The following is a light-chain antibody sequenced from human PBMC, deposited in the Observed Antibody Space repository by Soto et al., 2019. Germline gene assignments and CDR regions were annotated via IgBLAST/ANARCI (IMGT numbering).Light chain of an antibody. CDR2: TTS. J-gene: IGKJ3*01. CDR1: QSVTSSC. CDR3: QQCGGSPLFS. V-gene: IGKV3-20*01. Sequence: EIVLTQSPGTLSLSPGERATLSCTASQSVTSSCLAWYQRRPGRAPRLLIHTTSIRATDIPDRFSGSGSGTDFTLTISRLEPEYSGVYYCQQCGGSPLFSFGPGTRVDI.